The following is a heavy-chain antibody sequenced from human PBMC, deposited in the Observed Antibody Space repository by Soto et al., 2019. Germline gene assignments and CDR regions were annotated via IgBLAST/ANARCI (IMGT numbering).Heavy chain of an antibody. CDR1: GFTFSNYA. D-gene: IGHD2-21*02. Sequence: GGSLRLSCAASGFTFSNYAMSWVRQAPGKGLEWVSGLSDGGGSTFYADSVKGRFTISRDNAKNTLYLQMSSLRAEDTALYYCAKVGLKRSYYGMDVWGQGTTVTVSS. CDR2: LSDGGGST. V-gene: IGHV3-23*01. J-gene: IGHJ6*02. CDR3: AKVGLKRSYYGMDV.